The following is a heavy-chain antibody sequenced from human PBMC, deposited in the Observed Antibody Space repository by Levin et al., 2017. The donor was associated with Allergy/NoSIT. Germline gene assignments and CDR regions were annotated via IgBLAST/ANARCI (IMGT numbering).Heavy chain of an antibody. CDR3: ATVPVYGLDV. Sequence: SQTLSLTCTVSGAFISNYYWSWIRQPPGKGLEWIGYISSSGSTIYNPSIDSRTIISVDMSKNHFSLSLWSVTAADTAVYYCATVPVYGLDVWGQGTTVTVS. CDR2: ISSSGST. J-gene: IGHJ6*02. V-gene: IGHV4-59*01. CDR1: GAFISNYY.